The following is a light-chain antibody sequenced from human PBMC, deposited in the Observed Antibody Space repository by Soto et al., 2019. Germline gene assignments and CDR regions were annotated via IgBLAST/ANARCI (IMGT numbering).Light chain of an antibody. CDR2: GAS. J-gene: IGKJ2*01. V-gene: IGKV3-15*01. Sequence: EIVMTQSPATLSVSPGERATLSCRASQSVSSNVAWYQQIPGQTPRLLIYGASTRATGVPVRFSGSASGTEFTLTISGLQSEDFAVYYCHQYNDGPYTFGQGTKVGIK. CDR1: QSVSSN. CDR3: HQYNDGPYT.